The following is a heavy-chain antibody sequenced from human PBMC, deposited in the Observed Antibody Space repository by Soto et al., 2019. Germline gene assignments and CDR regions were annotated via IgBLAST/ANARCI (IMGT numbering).Heavy chain of an antibody. CDR3: ARGLVYYDFWSGYKTFDY. Sequence: KPSETLSLTCAVYGGSFSGDYWSWIRQPPGKGLEWIGEINHSGSTNYNPSLKSRVTISVDTSKNQFFLKLSSVTAADTAVYYCARGLVYYDFWSGYKTFDYWGQGTLVTVSS. J-gene: IGHJ4*02. CDR1: GGSFSGDY. V-gene: IGHV4-34*01. D-gene: IGHD3-3*01. CDR2: INHSGST.